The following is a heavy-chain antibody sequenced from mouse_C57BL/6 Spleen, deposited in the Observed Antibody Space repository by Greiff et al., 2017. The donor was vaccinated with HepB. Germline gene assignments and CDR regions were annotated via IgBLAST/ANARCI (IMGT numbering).Heavy chain of an antibody. CDR1: GYTFTSYW. CDR3: ARGGGIDY. V-gene: IGHV1-50*01. Sequence: QVQLQQPGAELVKPGASVKLSCKASGYTFTSYWMQWVKQRPGQGLEWIGEIDPSDSYTNYNQKFKGKATLTVDTSSSTAYMQLSSLTSEDSAVYYCARGGGIDYCGEGTSVTVSS. J-gene: IGHJ4*01. CDR2: IDPSDSYT.